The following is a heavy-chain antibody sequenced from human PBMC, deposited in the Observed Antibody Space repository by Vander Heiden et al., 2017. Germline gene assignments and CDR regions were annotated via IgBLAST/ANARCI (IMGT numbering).Heavy chain of an antibody. Sequence: QVHLQVWGAGLLKPSETLSLTCAVYGGSFTDYYRGWIRPPPGKGPEWHGDNNHIGNPNSTPSLNGRVTMSVDTSKNHFSLKLPSVPAADTAVYYCARGEIDSGYYGSGSYTLNWFDPWGQGTLVTVSS. CDR3: ARGEIDSGYYGSGSYTLNWFDP. J-gene: IGHJ5*02. CDR2: NNHIGNP. V-gene: IGHV4-34*01. D-gene: IGHD3-10*01. CDR1: GGSFTDYY.